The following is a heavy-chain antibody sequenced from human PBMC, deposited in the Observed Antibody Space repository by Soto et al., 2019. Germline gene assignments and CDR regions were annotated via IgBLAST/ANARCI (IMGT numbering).Heavy chain of an antibody. V-gene: IGHV4-39*01. J-gene: IGHJ6*02. CDR3: ASGNSGSYFVRYYYYYGMDV. D-gene: IGHD3-10*01. CDR1: GGSISSSSYY. Sequence: PSETLSLTCTVSGGSISSSSYYGGWIRQPPGKGLEWIGSIYYSGSTYYNPSLKSRVTISVDTSKNQFSLKLSSVTAADTAVYYCASGNSGSYFVRYYYYYGMDVWGQGTTVTVSS. CDR2: IYYSGST.